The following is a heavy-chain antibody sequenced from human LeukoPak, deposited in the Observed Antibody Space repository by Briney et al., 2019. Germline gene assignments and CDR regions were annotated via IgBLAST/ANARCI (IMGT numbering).Heavy chain of an antibody. D-gene: IGHD4-17*01. V-gene: IGHV5-51*01. J-gene: IGHJ4*02. CDR3: ARHAHGDFLYFDY. CDR1: GYSFNTYW. CDR2: IYPGDSDT. Sequence: RGESLKISCKGSGYSFNTYWIGWVRQMPGKGLEWMGIIYPGDSDTKYSPSFQGQVTISADKSISTAYLQWSSLKASDTAMYYCARHAHGDFLYFDYWGQGTLVTVSS.